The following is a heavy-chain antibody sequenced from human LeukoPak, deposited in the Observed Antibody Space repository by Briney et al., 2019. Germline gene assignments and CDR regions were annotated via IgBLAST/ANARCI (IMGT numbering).Heavy chain of an antibody. V-gene: IGHV3-64D*06. CDR1: GFTFSSLP. CDR3: VNQISGWVY. J-gene: IGHJ4*02. CDR2: SSSNGRST. Sequence: GGFLRLSCSASGFTFSSLPMHWVRQAPGKGLEYVSGSSSNGRSTYYADSAKGRFIISRDNSKNTLYLQMSSLRPEDTAMYYCVNQISGWVYWGQGTLVTVSS. D-gene: IGHD6-19*01.